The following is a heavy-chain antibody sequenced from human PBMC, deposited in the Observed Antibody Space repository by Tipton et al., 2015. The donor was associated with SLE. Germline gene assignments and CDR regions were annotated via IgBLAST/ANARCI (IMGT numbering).Heavy chain of an antibody. D-gene: IGHD4/OR15-4a*01. CDR2: MYTSGST. V-gene: IGHV4-61*09. J-gene: IGHJ4*02. CDR1: GGSISSGSYY. Sequence: TLSLTCTVSGGSISSGSYYWSWIRQPAGKGLEWIGHMYTSGSTNYNPSLKSRVTISLDTSKNQFSLKLTSVTAADTAVYYCARVSSGTNYAIESWGQGTLVTVSS. CDR3: ARVSSGTNYAIES.